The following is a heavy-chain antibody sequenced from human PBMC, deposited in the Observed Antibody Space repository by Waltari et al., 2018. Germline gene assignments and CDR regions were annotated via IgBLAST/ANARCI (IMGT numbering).Heavy chain of an antibody. CDR2: IYYSGST. Sequence: QVQLQESGPGLVKPSETLSLTCTVSGGSISRYYWSWIRQPPGKGLEWIGYIYYSGSTNYNPSLKSRVTISVDTSKNQFSLKLSSVTAADTAVYYCARDGSGSYLAYYFDYWGQGTLVTVSS. CDR3: ARDGSGSYLAYYFDY. D-gene: IGHD3-10*01. J-gene: IGHJ4*02. V-gene: IGHV4-59*01. CDR1: GGSISRYY.